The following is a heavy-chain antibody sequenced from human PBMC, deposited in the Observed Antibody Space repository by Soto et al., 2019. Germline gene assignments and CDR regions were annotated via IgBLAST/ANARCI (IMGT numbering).Heavy chain of an antibody. CDR3: ARLWTTVTTFPYYYYMDV. V-gene: IGHV4-59*01. CDR2: IYYSGST. CDR1: GGSISSYY. D-gene: IGHD4-17*01. Sequence: SETLSLTCTVSGGSISSYYWSWIRQPPGKGLEWIGYIYYSGSTNYNPSLKSRVTISVDTSKNQFSLKLSSVTAADTAVYYCARLWTTVTTFPYYYYMDVWGKGTTVTVSS. J-gene: IGHJ6*03.